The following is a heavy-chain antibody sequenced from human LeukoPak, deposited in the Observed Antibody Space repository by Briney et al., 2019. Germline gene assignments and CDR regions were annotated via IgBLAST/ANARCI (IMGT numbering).Heavy chain of an antibody. J-gene: IGHJ4*02. Sequence: GGSLRLSCAASGFTFSSYAMSWVRQAPGEGLEWVSAISGSGGSTYYADSVKGRFTISRDNAKNTLYLQMNSLRAEDTAVYYCAREGVRFLEYPFDYWGQGTLVTVSS. CDR1: GFTFSSYA. CDR2: ISGSGGST. CDR3: AREGVRFLEYPFDY. V-gene: IGHV3-23*01. D-gene: IGHD3-3*01.